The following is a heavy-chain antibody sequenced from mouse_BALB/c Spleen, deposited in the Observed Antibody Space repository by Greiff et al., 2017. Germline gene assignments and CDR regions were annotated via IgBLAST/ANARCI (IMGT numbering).Heavy chain of an antibody. V-gene: IGHV5-12-1*01. Sequence: EVKVEESGGGLVKPGGSLKLSCAASGFAFSSYDMSWVRQTPEKRLEWVAYISSGGGSTYYPDTVKGRFTISRDNAKNTLYLQMSSLKSEDTAMYYCAREAIYDGYYAMDYWGQGTSVTVSS. CDR2: ISSGGGST. J-gene: IGHJ4*01. CDR3: AREAIYDGYYAMDY. CDR1: GFAFSSYD. D-gene: IGHD2-3*01.